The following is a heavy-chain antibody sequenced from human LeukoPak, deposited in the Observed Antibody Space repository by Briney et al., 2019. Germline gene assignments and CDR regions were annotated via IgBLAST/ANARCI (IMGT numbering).Heavy chain of an antibody. CDR3: ARAPASITIFFPYKPEDP. J-gene: IGHJ5*02. CDR1: GYTFTSYY. V-gene: IGHV1-46*01. CDR2: INPSGGST. Sequence: GASVKVSCKASGYTFTSYYMHWVRQAPGQGLEWMGIINPSGGSTSYAQKFQGRVTMTRDTSTSTVYMELSSLRSEDTAVYYCARAPASITIFFPYKPEDPWGQGTLVTVSS. D-gene: IGHD3-9*01.